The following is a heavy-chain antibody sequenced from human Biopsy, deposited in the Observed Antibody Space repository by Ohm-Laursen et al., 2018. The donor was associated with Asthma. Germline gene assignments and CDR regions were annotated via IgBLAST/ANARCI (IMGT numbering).Heavy chain of an antibody. CDR2: THYSGTT. D-gene: IGHD3-22*01. CDR3: ARVRGAFYESSVKNAFDV. Sequence: TLSLTCVVSGGSIGIYYWGWIRQPPGKGLEYIGYTHYSGTTNTDPSLTGRVTMSVDTSKNQFSLKVTSVTAADTAVYFCARVRGAFYESSVKNAFDVWGQGTMVTVSS. CDR1: GGSIGIYY. V-gene: IGHV4-59*01. J-gene: IGHJ3*01.